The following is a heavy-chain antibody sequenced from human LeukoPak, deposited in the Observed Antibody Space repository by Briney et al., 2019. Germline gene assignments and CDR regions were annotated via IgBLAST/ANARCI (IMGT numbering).Heavy chain of an antibody. V-gene: IGHV3-21*01. J-gene: IGHJ6*02. CDR1: GFTFSSYS. Sequence: GGSLRLSCAASGFTFSSYSMNWVRQAPGKGLEWVSSISSSSRYIYYADSVKGRFTIPRDNAKNSLYLQMNRLRAEDTAVYYCARDSVDYYDSSGYYYYGMDVWGQGTTVTVSS. CDR2: ISSSSRYI. D-gene: IGHD3-22*01. CDR3: ARDSVDYYDSSGYYYYGMDV.